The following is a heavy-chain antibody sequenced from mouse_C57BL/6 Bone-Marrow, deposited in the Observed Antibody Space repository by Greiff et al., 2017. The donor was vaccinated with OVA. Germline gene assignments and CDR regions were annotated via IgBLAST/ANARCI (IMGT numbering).Heavy chain of an antibody. CDR2: IYPRSGNT. V-gene: IGHV1-81*01. CDR1: GYTFTSYG. D-gene: IGHD1-1*01. CDR3: ARSPIYYYGSSFAD. J-gene: IGHJ3*01. Sequence: VQLQQSGAELARPGASVKLSCKASGYTFTSYGISWVKQRTGQGLEWIGEIYPRSGNTYYNEKFKGKATLTADKSSSTAYMQLRSLTSEDSAVSFCARSPIYYYGSSFADWGQGTLVTVSA.